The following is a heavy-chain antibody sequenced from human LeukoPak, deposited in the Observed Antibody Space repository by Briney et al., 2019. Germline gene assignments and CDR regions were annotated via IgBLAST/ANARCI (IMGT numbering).Heavy chain of an antibody. V-gene: IGHV3-21*01. D-gene: IGHD2-2*01. CDR1: GFTFSSYS. J-gene: IGHJ6*02. Sequence: GGSLRLSCAASGFTFSSYSMNWVRQAPGKGLEWVSSISSSSSYIYYADSVKGRFTISRDNAKNSLYLQMNSLRAEDTAVYYCARGCTSCYSSYYGMDVWGQGTTVTVSS. CDR3: ARGCTSCYSSYYGMDV. CDR2: ISSSSSYI.